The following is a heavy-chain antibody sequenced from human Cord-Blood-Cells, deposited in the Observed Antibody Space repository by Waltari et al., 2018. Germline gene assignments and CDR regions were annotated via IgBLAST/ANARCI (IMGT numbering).Heavy chain of an antibody. D-gene: IGHD1-26*01. J-gene: IGHJ4*02. Sequence: QVQLVQSGAEVKKPGSSVKVSCKASGGTFSSYAISWVRQAPGQGLAWMGSILPRVCSASLARGFQGRGTITADKSTSKAYMELSSLGSEATAMYYCASLRSYRFDYWGQGTLVTVSS. CDR1: GGTFSSYA. CDR2: ILPRVCSA. V-gene: IGHV1-69*09. CDR3: ASLRSYRFDY.